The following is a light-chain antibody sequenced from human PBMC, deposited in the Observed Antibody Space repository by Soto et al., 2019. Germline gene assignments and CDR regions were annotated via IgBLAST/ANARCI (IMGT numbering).Light chain of an antibody. V-gene: IGKV1-8*01. CDR1: QGISSY. J-gene: IGKJ3*01. CDR3: QQYYSYPFT. Sequence: IQMSQSPSSLSASTGDRVTITCRASQGISSYLAWYQQKPGKAPKLLIYAASTLQSGVPSRFSGSGSGTDFTLTISCLQSEDFATYYCQQYYSYPFTFGPGTKVDIK. CDR2: AAS.